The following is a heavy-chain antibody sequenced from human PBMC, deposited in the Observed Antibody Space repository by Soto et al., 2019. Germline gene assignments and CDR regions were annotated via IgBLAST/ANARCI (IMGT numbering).Heavy chain of an antibody. Sequence: QVQLVQSGAEVKKPGPSVKVSCKASGGTFSSYTISWVRQAPGQGLEWMGRIIPILGIANYAQKFQGRVPITADKSTSTAYMELSSLRSEDTAVYYCARDRDSNYYYCYMDVWGKGTTVTVSS. V-gene: IGHV1-69*08. CDR3: ARDRDSNYYYCYMDV. CDR2: IIPILGIA. CDR1: GGTFSSYT. J-gene: IGHJ6*03. D-gene: IGHD4-4*01.